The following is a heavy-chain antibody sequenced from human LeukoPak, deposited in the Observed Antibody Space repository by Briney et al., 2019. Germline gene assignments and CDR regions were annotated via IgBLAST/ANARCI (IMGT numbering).Heavy chain of an antibody. J-gene: IGHJ3*02. CDR3: AKTGGAVAGTDVGAFDI. CDR1: GFTFSSYA. Sequence: GGSLRLSCAASGFTFSSYAMSWVRQAPGKGLEWVSAISGSGGSTYYADSVKGRFTISRDNSKNTLYLQMNSLRAEDTAVYYCAKTGGAVAGTDVGAFDIWGQGTMVTVSS. V-gene: IGHV3-23*01. CDR2: ISGSGGST. D-gene: IGHD6-19*01.